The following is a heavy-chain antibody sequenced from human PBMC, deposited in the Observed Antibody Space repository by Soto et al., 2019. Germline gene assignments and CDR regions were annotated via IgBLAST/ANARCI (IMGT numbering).Heavy chain of an antibody. Sequence: QAHLQKWGAGLVRPSETLSLTCAVYGESVSDSYWTWIPRSPGRGLEWLGEINASKVATYNPSLNSRVSISLDTSKRQLSLKLFSATAADTAVYYCARGVMEGAFKGGRRSYYWFLDLWGRGTLVAVSS. CDR3: ARGVMEGAFKGGRRSYYWFLDL. CDR2: INASKVA. CDR1: GESVSDSY. J-gene: IGHJ2*01. V-gene: IGHV4-34*01. D-gene: IGHD3-16*01.